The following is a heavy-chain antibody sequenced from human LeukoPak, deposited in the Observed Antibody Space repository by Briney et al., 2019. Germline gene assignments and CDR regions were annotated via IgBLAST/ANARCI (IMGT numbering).Heavy chain of an antibody. D-gene: IGHD3-10*02. J-gene: IGHJ6*04. CDR3: AELGITMIGGV. Sequence: GGSLRLSCAASGFTFDDYGMSWVRQAPGKGLEWVSGTNWNGGSTGYADSVKGRFTISRDNAKNSLYLQMNSLRAEDTAVYYCAELGITMIGGVWGKGTTVTISS. CDR2: TNWNGGST. V-gene: IGHV3-20*04. CDR1: GFTFDDYG.